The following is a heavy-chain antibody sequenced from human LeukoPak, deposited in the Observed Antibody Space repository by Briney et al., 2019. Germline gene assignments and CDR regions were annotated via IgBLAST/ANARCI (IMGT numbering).Heavy chain of an antibody. D-gene: IGHD1-1*01. V-gene: IGHV3-21*01. J-gene: IGHJ4*02. CDR3: ARQSLWTDY. CDR2: ISSSSSYI. CDR1: GFTFSSYS. Sequence: VGSLRLSCAASGFTFSSYSMNLVCHAPGKRLEWVSSISSSSSYIYYAGSVKGRFTISRDNAKNSLYLQMNSLTAEDTAVYYCARQSLWTDYWGQGTLVTVSS.